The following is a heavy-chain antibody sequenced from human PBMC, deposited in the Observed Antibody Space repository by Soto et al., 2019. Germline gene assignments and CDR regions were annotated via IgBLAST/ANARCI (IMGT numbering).Heavy chain of an antibody. CDR3: ARGVIYGSARDVFDH. CDR2: LNTGDGNT. D-gene: IGHD3-10*01. Sequence: QVLLVESGAGVKKPGASVTVSCTASGYSFSTYGVSWVRQAPGQGLEWMGWLNTGDGNTAYAQTLQGRITLTTATSTTTAYIELRSLRSDDTAIYYCARGVIYGSARDVFDHWGQGTLVTVSS. CDR1: GYSFSTYG. J-gene: IGHJ4*02. V-gene: IGHV1-18*04.